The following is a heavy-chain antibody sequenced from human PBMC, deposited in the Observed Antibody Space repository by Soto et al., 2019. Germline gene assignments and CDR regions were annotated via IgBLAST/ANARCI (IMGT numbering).Heavy chain of an antibody. Sequence: QVQLVQSGGEVKKPGASVKVSCKASGYTFTNYGISWVRHAPGQGLEWLGWINVYNGNTKYAQKVQCRVTMTTVKSTSTAYLELMSPRSDDTAVYYCARGVGSGTYYNQYNWFDPWGQGTLVTVSS. CDR1: GYTFTNYG. CDR2: INVYNGNT. D-gene: IGHD3-10*01. CDR3: ARGVGSGTYYNQYNWFDP. J-gene: IGHJ5*02. V-gene: IGHV1-18*01.